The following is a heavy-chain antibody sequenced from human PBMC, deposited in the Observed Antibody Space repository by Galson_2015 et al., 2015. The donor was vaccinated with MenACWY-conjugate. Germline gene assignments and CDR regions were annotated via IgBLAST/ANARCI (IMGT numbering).Heavy chain of an antibody. V-gene: IGHV3-30*02. Sequence: SLRLSCAASGFTFSSYGMHWVRQAPGKGLEWVAFIRYDGSNKYYADSVKGRFTISRDNSKNTLYLQMNSLRAEDTAVYYCWLPHAFDIWGQGTMVTVSS. CDR3: WLPHAFDI. CDR2: IRYDGSNK. D-gene: IGHD3-9*01. CDR1: GFTFSSYG. J-gene: IGHJ3*02.